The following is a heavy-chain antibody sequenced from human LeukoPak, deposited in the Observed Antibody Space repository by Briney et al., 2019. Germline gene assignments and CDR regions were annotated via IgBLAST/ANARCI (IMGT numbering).Heavy chain of an antibody. D-gene: IGHD6-13*01. J-gene: IGHJ4*02. CDR1: GYTFTSYG. CDR3: ARDLEAAAGIPTNGLIDY. CDR2: ISAYNGNT. Sequence: ASVKVSCKASGYTFTSYGISWVRQAPGQGLEWMGWISAYNGNTNYAQKLQGRVTMTTDTSTSTAYMELRSLRSDDTAVYYCARDLEAAAGIPTNGLIDYWGQGTLVTVSS. V-gene: IGHV1-18*01.